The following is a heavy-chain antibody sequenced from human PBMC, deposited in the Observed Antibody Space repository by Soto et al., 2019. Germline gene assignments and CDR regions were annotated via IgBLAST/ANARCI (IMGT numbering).Heavy chain of an antibody. J-gene: IGHJ5*02. V-gene: IGHV1-58*01. CDR3: AAEAVEQWLVPGDNCIDP. D-gene: IGHD6-19*01. Sequence: SVKVSCKASGFTFTSSAVQWVRQARGQRLEWIGWIVVGSGNTNYAQKFQERVTITRDMSTSTAYMELSSLRSEDTAVYYCAAEAVEQWLVPGDNCIDPRRQGTLVTV. CDR1: GFTFTSSA. CDR2: IVVGSGNT.